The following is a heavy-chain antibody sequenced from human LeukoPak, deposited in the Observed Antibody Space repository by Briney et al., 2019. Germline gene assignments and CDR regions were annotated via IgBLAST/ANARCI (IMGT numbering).Heavy chain of an antibody. V-gene: IGHV3-21*01. J-gene: IGHJ4*02. Sequence: GGSLRLSCAASGFTFSSYEMNWVRQAPGKGLEWVSSISSSSSYIYYADSVKGRFTISRDNAKNSLYLQMNSLRAEDTAVYYCARDSPIAVAGTGGFDYWGQGTLVTVSS. CDR3: ARDSPIAVAGTGGFDY. CDR2: ISSSSSYI. CDR1: GFTFSSYE. D-gene: IGHD6-19*01.